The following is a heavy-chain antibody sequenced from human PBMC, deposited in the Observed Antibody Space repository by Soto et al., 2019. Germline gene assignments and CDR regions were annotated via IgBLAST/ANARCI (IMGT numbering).Heavy chain of an antibody. CDR2: IYFSGST. Sequence: ETLSLTCTVSGDSIISNSYYWSWIRQPPGKGLEWIGSIYFSGSTYYNPSLKSRVTISVDTSKNQFSLELSSVTAADTAEYYCTRHPVLRYFDWPFFDYWGQGTLVTVSS. CDR1: GDSIISNSYY. J-gene: IGHJ4*02. D-gene: IGHD3-9*01. V-gene: IGHV4-39*01. CDR3: TRHPVLRYFDWPFFDY.